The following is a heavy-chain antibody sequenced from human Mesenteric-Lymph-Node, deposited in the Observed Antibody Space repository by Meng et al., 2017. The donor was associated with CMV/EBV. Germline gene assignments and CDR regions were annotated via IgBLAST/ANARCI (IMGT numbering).Heavy chain of an antibody. CDR2: IYRGDNT. J-gene: IGHJ4*02. V-gene: IGHV3-66*01. CDR1: GFNVRDKY. CDR3: TGDSVSNPNLDY. Sequence: DVPLVESGGGLGQPGGSLRLSCAASGFNVRDKYMSWVRQAPGKGLEWVCIIYRGDNTYYIDSVKDRFTVSRDNSKNTMYLQMNSLRVEDTAVYYCTGDSVSNPNLDYWGQGTLVTASS. D-gene: IGHD3-10*01.